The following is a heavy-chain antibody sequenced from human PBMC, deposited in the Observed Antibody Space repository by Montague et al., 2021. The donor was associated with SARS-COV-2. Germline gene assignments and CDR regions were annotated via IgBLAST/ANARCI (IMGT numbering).Heavy chain of an antibody. Sequence: SETLSLTCTVSGDSISTSYWAWIRQPPRKGLEWIGYIYYRGRTSYNSSLKSRVTISVDTSKNQVSLNLSSVTAADTAVYFCAREDRRSPGTTHLYYYKEMDLWGQGTTVTVSS. CDR3: AREDRRSPGTTHLYYYKEMDL. CDR2: IYYRGRT. CDR1: GDSISTSY. D-gene: IGHD1-7*01. V-gene: IGHV4-59*01. J-gene: IGHJ6*02.